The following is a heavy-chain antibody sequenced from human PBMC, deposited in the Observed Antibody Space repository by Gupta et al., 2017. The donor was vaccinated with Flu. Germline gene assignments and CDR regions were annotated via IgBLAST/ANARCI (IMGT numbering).Heavy chain of an antibody. CDR3: ARDLNTGSSEGGFDP. D-gene: IGHD3-9*01. CDR2: IHYDGSNK. CDR1: GLTFRGYG. V-gene: IGHV3-33*01. Sequence: QVQLVESGGGVVQPGRSLRLSCAASGLTFRGYGMHWVRQAPGKGLGWVAVIHYDGSNKYYADSVKGRFTISRDNSKNTVYLQMNSLRAEDTAVYYCARDLNTGSSEGGFDPWGQGTLVTVSS. J-gene: IGHJ5*02.